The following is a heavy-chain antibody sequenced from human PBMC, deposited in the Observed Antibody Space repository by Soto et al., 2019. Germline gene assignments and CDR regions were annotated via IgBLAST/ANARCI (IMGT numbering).Heavy chain of an antibody. D-gene: IGHD2-2*01. J-gene: IGHJ1*01. CDR2: IIAIYGRA. CDR1: GDTFSSYA. Sequence: QVQLVQSGAEVKKPGSSVKVSCKASGDTFSSYAISWVRQAPGQGLEWMGGIIAIYGRANYAQKFQGRVTITADESTSADCVEVSRLRSEDRDVYYCARVGCCSGTGCYLGFWGPGTLVTVSS. V-gene: IGHV1-69*01. CDR3: ARVGCCSGTGCYLGF.